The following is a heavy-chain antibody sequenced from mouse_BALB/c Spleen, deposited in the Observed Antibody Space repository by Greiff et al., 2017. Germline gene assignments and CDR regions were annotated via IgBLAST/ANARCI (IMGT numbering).Heavy chain of an antibody. CDR3: TTGYDAWFAY. D-gene: IGHD2-2*01. Sequence: EVKVEESGGGLVKPGGSLKLSCAASGFTFSSYTMSWVRQTPEKRLEWVATISSGGSYTYYPDSVKGRFTISRDNAKNTLYLQMSSLKSEDTAMYYCTTGYDAWFAYWGQGTLVTVSA. CDR2: ISSGGSYT. J-gene: IGHJ3*01. V-gene: IGHV5-6-4*01. CDR1: GFTFSSYT.